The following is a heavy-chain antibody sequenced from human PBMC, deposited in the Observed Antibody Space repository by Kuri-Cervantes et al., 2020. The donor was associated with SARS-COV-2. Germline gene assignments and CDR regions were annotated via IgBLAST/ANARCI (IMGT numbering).Heavy chain of an antibody. J-gene: IGHJ6*02. CDR1: GGSISSSSYY. CDR2: IYYSGST. D-gene: IGHD3-3*01. Sequence: LRLSCTVSGGSISSSSYYWSWIRQHPGKGLEWIGYIYYSGSTYYNPSLKSRVTISVDTSKNQFSLKLSSVTAADTAVYYCARVPFWSGYYKDYYYYGMDVWGQGTTVTVSS. V-gene: IGHV4-31*03. CDR3: ARVPFWSGYYKDYYYYGMDV.